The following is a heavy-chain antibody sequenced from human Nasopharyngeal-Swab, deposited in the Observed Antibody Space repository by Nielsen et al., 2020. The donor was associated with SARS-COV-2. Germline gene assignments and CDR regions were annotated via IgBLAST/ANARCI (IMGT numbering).Heavy chain of an antibody. Sequence: WIRQPPGKGLEWVSGVSGSGGTTKYADPVKGRFTISRDNSKNKLYPQMHSLRVEDTAVYYCAKDSYCSGGACYFCGLDYWGLGTLVTVSS. V-gene: IGHV3-23*01. CDR3: AKDSYCSGGACYFCGLDY. J-gene: IGHJ4*02. CDR2: VSGSGGTT. D-gene: IGHD2-15*01.